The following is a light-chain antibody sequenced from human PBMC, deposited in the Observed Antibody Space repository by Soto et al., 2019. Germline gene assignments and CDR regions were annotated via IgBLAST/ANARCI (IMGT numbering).Light chain of an antibody. CDR1: QSISSY. CDR2: AAS. Sequence: DLQITQFPSSLPAFVGDRVTISCRPSQSISSYLNWYQQKPGKAPKLLIYAASSLQSGGPSRFSGSGSGTDFTLTISSRQPEDFATYYCQQSYSTPYTFGQGTKVDI. CDR3: QQSYSTPYT. J-gene: IGKJ2*01. V-gene: IGKV1-39*01.